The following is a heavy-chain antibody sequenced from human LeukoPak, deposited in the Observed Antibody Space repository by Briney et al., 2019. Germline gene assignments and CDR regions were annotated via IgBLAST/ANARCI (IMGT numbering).Heavy chain of an antibody. CDR3: ARGRYDSSGYQRAFDI. CDR2: INPNSGGT. CDR1: GYTFTGYY. D-gene: IGHD3-22*01. V-gene: IGHV1-2*05. J-gene: IGHJ3*02. Sequence: GASVNVSCMASGYTFTGYYMHWVRQDPAHGREWMGRINPNSGGTHYAQKFQGRVTMTRDTTISTAYMELSRLRSDDTDVYYCARGRYDSSGYQRAFDIWGQGTMVTVSS.